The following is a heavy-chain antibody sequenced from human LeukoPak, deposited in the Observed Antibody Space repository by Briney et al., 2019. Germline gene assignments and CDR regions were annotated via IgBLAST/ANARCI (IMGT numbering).Heavy chain of an antibody. D-gene: IGHD3-3*01. Sequence: SETLSLTCTVSDYSISIGYFWTWIRHPPGKGLKWIGSIFHTGSSYYNPSLKSPVAISVDTSKNQFSLELSSVTAADTAVYYCARDLGLTISDNWFDPWGQGTLVTVSS. CDR1: DYSISIGYF. CDR2: IFHTGSS. J-gene: IGHJ5*02. CDR3: ARDLGLTISDNWFDP. V-gene: IGHV4-38-2*02.